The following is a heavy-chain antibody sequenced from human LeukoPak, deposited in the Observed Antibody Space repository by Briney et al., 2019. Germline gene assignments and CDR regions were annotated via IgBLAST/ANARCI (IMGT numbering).Heavy chain of an antibody. CDR3: ASAPDRYCSSTSCYTVDY. D-gene: IGHD2-2*02. Sequence: GGSLRLSCAASGFTLSSYWMSWVRQAPGKGLEWVANIKQDGSEKYYVDSVKGRFTISRDNAKNSLFLQMNSLRAEDTAIYYCASAPDRYCSSTSCYTVDYWGQGTLVTVSS. CDR2: IKQDGSEK. J-gene: IGHJ4*02. CDR1: GFTLSSYW. V-gene: IGHV3-7*01.